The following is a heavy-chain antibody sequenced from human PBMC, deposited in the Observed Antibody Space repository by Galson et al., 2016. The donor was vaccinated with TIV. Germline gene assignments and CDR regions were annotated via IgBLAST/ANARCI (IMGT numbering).Heavy chain of an antibody. J-gene: IGHJ4*02. CDR1: GFTFDDYG. CDR2: ITWNSVGI. V-gene: IGHV3-9*01. CDR3: AKEQSCGGDCYRFDF. D-gene: IGHD2-21*02. Sequence: LRLSCAASGFTFDDYGMHWVRQPPGKGLEWVSGITWNSVGIDYADSVKGRFTISRDNAKNSQYLQMNSLRPDDTALYYCAKEQSCGGDCYRFDFWSQGALVTVSS.